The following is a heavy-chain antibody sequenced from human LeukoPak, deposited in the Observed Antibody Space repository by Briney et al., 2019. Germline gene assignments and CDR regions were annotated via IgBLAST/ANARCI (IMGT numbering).Heavy chain of an antibody. CDR3: ATGTGASYYYYGMDV. V-gene: IGHV5-51*01. J-gene: IGHJ6*02. CDR1: GYRFTNYW. CDR2: IYPGDSDT. Sequence: GESLKISCKGSGYRFTNYWIDWVRQMPGKGLEWMGVIYPGDSDTRYSPSFQGQVTISVDKSISTAYLQWSSLKASDTAMYYCATGTGASYYYYGMDVWGQGTLVTVSS. D-gene: IGHD1-14*01.